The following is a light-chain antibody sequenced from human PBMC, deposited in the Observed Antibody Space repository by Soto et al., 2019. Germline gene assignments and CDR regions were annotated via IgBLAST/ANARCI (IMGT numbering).Light chain of an antibody. J-gene: IGKJ1*01. CDR2: DAS. Sequence: EIVLTQSPATLSLSPGERATRSCRASQSVSSYLAWYQQKPGQAPRLLIYDASNRATGIPARFSGSGSGTDFTLTISSLEPEDFAVYYCQQYGSTVRTFGQGTKVEIK. V-gene: IGKV3-11*01. CDR3: QQYGSTVRT. CDR1: QSVSSY.